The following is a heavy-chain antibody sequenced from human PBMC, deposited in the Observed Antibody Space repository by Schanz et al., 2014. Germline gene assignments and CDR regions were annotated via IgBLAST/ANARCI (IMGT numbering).Heavy chain of an antibody. CDR3: ARAAYSHGLDV. CDR2: IKNTFNSYTT. J-gene: IGHJ6*02. V-gene: IGHV3-72*01. Sequence: DVQLVESGGGLVQPGGSLRLSCAASGFTFTGHWMNWVRQAPGKGLEWVARIKNTFNSYTTEYAASVKGRFSISRDDSKSSLYLQMNSLKTEDTAVYFCARAAYSHGLDVWGRGTTVTVSS. CDR1: GFTFTGHW. D-gene: IGHD3-16*01.